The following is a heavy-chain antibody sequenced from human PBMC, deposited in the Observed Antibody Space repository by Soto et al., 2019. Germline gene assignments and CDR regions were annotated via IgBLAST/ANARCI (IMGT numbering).Heavy chain of an antibody. CDR2: IYWDDDK. J-gene: IGHJ4*02. D-gene: IGHD6-13*01. Sequence: QITLKESGPPLVKPTQTLTLTCTFSGFSLSTSGVSVGWIRQPPGKALEWLALIYWDDDKRYSPSLKSRLTITKDTSKNQMVLTMTNMDPVDTATYYCVHRQSAAPGTNFDYWGQGTLVTVSS. CDR3: VHRQSAAPGTNFDY. CDR1: GFSLSTSGVS. V-gene: IGHV2-5*02.